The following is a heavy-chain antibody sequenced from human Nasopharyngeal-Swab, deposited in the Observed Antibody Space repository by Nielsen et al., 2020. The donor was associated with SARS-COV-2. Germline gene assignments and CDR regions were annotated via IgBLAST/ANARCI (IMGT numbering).Heavy chain of an antibody. V-gene: IGHV3-30*04. CDR1: GFTFSSYA. D-gene: IGHD1-26*01. CDR3: ARDGGSYLDS. CDR2: ISYDGSNK. Sequence: GESLKISCAASGFTFSSYAMHWVRQAPGEGLEWVAVISYDGSNKYYADSVKGRFTISRDNSKNTLYLQMNSLRAEDTAVYYCARDGGSYLDSWGQGTLVTVSS. J-gene: IGHJ4*02.